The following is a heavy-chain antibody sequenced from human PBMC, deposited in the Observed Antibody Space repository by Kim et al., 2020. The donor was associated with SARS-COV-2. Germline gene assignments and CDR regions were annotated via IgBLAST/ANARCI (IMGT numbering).Heavy chain of an antibody. Sequence: SETLSLTCTVSGGSISSSSYYWGWIRQPPGKGLEWIGSIYYSGSTYYNPSLKSRVTISVDTSKNQFSLKLSSVTAADTAVYYCVRLVNYYDILTGYFGTYYFDYWGQGTLVTVSS. J-gene: IGHJ4*02. CDR3: VRLVNYYDILTGYFGTYYFDY. D-gene: IGHD3-9*01. V-gene: IGHV4-39*01. CDR2: IYYSGST. CDR1: GGSISSSSYY.